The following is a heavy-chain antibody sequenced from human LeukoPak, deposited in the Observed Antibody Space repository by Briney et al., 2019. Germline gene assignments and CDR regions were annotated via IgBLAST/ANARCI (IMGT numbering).Heavy chain of an antibody. J-gene: IGHJ4*02. V-gene: IGHV4-39*01. Sequence: SETLSLTCTVSGGSISSSSYYWGWIRQPPGKGLEWIGSIYYSGSTYYNPSLKSRVTISGGTSKNQFSLKLSSVTAADAAVYYCARHFYDSSGTDYWGQGTLVTVSS. CDR3: ARHFYDSSGTDY. CDR2: IYYSGST. CDR1: GGSISSSSYY. D-gene: IGHD3-22*01.